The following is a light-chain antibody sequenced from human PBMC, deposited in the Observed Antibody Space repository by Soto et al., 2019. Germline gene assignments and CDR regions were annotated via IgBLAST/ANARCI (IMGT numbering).Light chain of an antibody. CDR3: QQRSNWPALT. CDR1: ESVTTY. V-gene: IGKV3-11*01. J-gene: IGKJ4*01. CDR2: DAS. Sequence: DIVLTQSPATLSLSPGERATLSCRASESVTTYLAWYRQKPSQPPRLLIYDASKRATGVPVRFSGSGSGTDFTLTISSLEPEDVAIYYCQQRSNWPALTFGGGTKVEIK.